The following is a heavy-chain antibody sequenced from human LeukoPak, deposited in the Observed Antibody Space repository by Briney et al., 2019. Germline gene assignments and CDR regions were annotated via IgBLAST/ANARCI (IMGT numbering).Heavy chain of an antibody. D-gene: IGHD6-19*01. CDR3: VRLYSSGWADY. CDR2: IWYDGSKS. J-gene: IGHJ4*02. CDR1: GFTFSSHG. V-gene: IGHV3-33*07. Sequence: PGGSLRLSCAASGFTFSSHGMYWVRQAPGKGLEWVALIWYDGSKSYYADSVKGRFTISRDNSKNTLYLQMDSLRAEDTAVYFCVRLYSSGWADYWGQGSLVTVSS.